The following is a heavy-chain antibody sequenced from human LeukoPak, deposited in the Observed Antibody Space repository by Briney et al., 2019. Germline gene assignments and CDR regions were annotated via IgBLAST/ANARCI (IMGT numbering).Heavy chain of an antibody. CDR1: GFTFSDYY. J-gene: IGHJ6*03. V-gene: IGHV3-11*01. CDR2: ISSSGSTI. CDR3: ARETVVITYYYYYYMDV. Sequence: GGSLRLSCAASGFTFSDYYISWIRQAPGKGLEWGSCISSSGSTIYYADSVKGRFTISRDNAKNSLYLQMNSLRAEDTAVYYCARETVVITYYYYYYMDVWGKGTTVTVSS. D-gene: IGHD3-22*01.